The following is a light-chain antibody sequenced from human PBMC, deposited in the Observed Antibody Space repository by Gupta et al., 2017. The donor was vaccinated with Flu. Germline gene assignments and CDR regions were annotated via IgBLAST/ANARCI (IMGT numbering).Light chain of an antibody. CDR2: KDS. Sequence: SYELTQPPSVSVSPGQTARITCSGDALPKQYAYWYQQKPGQAPVLVIYKDSERPSGIPERFSGSSSGTTVTLTISGGQAEEEADYYCQSADSSGTYVFGTGTKVTVL. V-gene: IGLV3-25*02. CDR1: ALPKQY. J-gene: IGLJ1*01. CDR3: QSADSSGTYV.